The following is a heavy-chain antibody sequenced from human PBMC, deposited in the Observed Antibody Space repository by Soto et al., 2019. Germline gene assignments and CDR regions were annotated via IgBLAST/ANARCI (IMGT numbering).Heavy chain of an antibody. J-gene: IGHJ6*02. CDR3: AKDFKLGQVSYFAMDV. CDR1: GFTFGNYW. D-gene: IGHD7-27*01. Sequence: EVQLVESGGGLVQPGGSLRLSCAASGFTFGNYWMHWVRQTPGEGLVWVSRINGDGSSSTYADFVKGRFIISRDKAKNTVYLQMKGLRAEDTGVYYCAKDFKLGQVSYFAMDVWGQGTPVTVSS. CDR2: INGDGSSS. V-gene: IGHV3-74*03.